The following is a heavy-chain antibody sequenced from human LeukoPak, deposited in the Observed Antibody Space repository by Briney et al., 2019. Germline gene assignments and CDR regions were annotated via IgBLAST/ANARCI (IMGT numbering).Heavy chain of an antibody. Sequence: GGSLRLSCAVSGFTFSDYYMSWIRQAPGKGLEWVSYISSSGSTIYYADSVKGRFTISRDNAKKSLYLQMNSLRAEDTAVYYCARQPTAVTTDYYYYGMDVWGQGTTVTVSS. CDR3: ARQPTAVTTDYYYYGMDV. D-gene: IGHD4-17*01. CDR1: GFTFSDYY. V-gene: IGHV3-11*01. CDR2: ISSSGSTI. J-gene: IGHJ6*02.